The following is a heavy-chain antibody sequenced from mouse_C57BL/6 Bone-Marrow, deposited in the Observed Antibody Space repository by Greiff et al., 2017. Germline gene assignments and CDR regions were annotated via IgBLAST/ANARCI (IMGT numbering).Heavy chain of an antibody. Sequence: VQLQQPGAELVMPGASVKLSCKASGYTFTSYWMHWVKQRPGQGLEWIGEIDPSDSYTNYNQKFKGKSTLTADKSSSTAYMQLSSLTSEDSAVYYCARGRVLLRYYCAYWGQGTTLTVSA. D-gene: IGHD1-1*01. CDR3: ARGRVLLRYYCAY. CDR2: IDPSDSYT. V-gene: IGHV1-69*01. CDR1: GYTFTSYW. J-gene: IGHJ2*01.